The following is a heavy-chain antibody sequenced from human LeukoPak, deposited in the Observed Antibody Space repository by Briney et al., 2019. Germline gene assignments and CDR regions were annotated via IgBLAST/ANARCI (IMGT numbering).Heavy chain of an antibody. CDR1: GFTFSSSA. Sequence: GGSLRLSCAASGFTFSSSAMSWVRQAPGKGLEWVSAISNNGGYTYYADSVQGRFTISRDNSNNTLFLQMNSLRAEDTAIYYCTKLPSAWWLGNYFDYWGQGTLVTVSS. D-gene: IGHD2-8*02. CDR3: TKLPSAWWLGNYFDY. V-gene: IGHV3-23*01. J-gene: IGHJ4*02. CDR2: ISNNGGYT.